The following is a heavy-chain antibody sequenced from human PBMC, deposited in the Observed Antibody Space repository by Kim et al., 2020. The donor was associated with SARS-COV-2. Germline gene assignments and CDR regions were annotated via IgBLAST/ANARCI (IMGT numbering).Heavy chain of an antibody. CDR2: ISWNSGSI. CDR3: AKDMGDHMRDYYGMDV. V-gene: IGHV3-9*01. Sequence: GGSLRLSCAASGFTFDDYAMHWVRQAPGKGLEWVSGISWNSGSIGYADSVKGRFTISRDNAKNSLYLQMNSLRAEDTALYYCAKDMGDHMRDYYGMDVWG. D-gene: IGHD1-26*01. CDR1: GFTFDDYA. J-gene: IGHJ6*01.